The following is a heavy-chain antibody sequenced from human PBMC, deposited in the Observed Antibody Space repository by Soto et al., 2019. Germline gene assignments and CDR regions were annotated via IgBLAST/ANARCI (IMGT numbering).Heavy chain of an antibody. Sequence: EVQLVESGGGLVQPGGSLKLSCAASGFTLSGSGIHWVRQASGKGLEWVGRIRIKVNSDAIAYAASLKGRFTTSRDDRNDTQDQKMSIMKIDDTAVYYCNILKESESGEVTLSLEVWGRGTTVTVS. V-gene: IGHV3-73*01. CDR1: GFTLSGSG. J-gene: IGHJ6*03. CDR3: NILKESESGEVTLSLEV. CDR2: IRIKVNSDAI. D-gene: IGHD2-21*01.